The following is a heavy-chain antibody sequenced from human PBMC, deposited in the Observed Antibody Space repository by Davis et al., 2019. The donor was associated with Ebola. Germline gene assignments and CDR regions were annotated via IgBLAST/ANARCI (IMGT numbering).Heavy chain of an antibody. D-gene: IGHD6-19*01. V-gene: IGHV3-21*04. J-gene: IGHJ4*02. CDR1: GFTFSSYS. CDR2: ISGSSSYI. Sequence: GESLKISCAASGFTFSSYSMNWVRQAPGKGLEWVSSISGSSSYIYYADSVKGRFTISRDNSKNTLYLQMNSLRAEDTAVYYCARDRGYSSGWFDYWGQGTLVTVSS. CDR3: ARDRGYSSGWFDY.